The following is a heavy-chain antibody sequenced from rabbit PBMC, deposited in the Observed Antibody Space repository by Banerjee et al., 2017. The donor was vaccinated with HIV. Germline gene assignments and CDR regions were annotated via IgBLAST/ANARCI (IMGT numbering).Heavy chain of an antibody. CDR3: ARGFSL. V-gene: IGHV1S40*01. J-gene: IGHJ4*01. CDR2: IYAGSSGST. Sequence: QSLEESGGGLVTPGASLTLTCTASGFSFSSSYYMCWVRQAPGKGLEWIACIYAGSSGSTYYTSWAKGRFTISKPSSTTVTLQMTSLTAADTATYFCARGFSLWGQGTLVTVS. CDR1: GFSFSSSYY.